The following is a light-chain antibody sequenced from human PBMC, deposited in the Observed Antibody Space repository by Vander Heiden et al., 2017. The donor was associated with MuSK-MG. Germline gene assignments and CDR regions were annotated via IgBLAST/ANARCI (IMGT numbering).Light chain of an antibody. CDR1: SSDVGRYNR. CDR3: KSYTSSRTPWV. V-gene: IGLV2-14*02. CDR2: EVS. Sequence: QSALTPPASVSGSPGQSITISCTGTSSDVGRYNRVSWYQQHPGKAPKLIIYEVSNRPSGVSNRFSGSKSGNTASLTISGLQAEDEADYYCKSYTSSRTPWVFGGGTKLTVL. J-gene: IGLJ3*02.